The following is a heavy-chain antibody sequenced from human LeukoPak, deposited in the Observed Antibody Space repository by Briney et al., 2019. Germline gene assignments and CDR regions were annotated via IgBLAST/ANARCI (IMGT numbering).Heavy chain of an antibody. CDR1: GFTFSSYA. CDR2: ISYDGSNK. D-gene: IGHD3-9*01. Sequence: GRSLRLSCAASGFTFSSYAMHWVGQAPGKGLEWVAVISYDGSNKYYADSVKGRFTISRDNSKNTLYLQMNSLRAEDTAVYYCARVPGYDILTGYPIDYWGQGTLVTVSS. J-gene: IGHJ4*02. CDR3: ARVPGYDILTGYPIDY. V-gene: IGHV3-30-3*01.